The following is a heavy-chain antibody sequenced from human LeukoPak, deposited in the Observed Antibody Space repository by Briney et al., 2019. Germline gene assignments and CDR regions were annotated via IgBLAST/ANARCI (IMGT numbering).Heavy chain of an antibody. CDR1: GFTVSSNY. CDR3: AKRGIVIRAVIIIGFHKEAYYFDY. D-gene: IGHD3-10*01. CDR2: IHSGGST. V-gene: IGHV3-53*01. J-gene: IGHJ4*02. Sequence: GGSLRLSCAASGFTVSSNYMSWVRQAPGKGLEWVSVIHSGGSTYYADSVKGRFIISRDTSKNTVYLQMNSLRVEDTAVYFCAKRGIVIRAVIIIGFHKEAYYFDYWGQGILVTVSS.